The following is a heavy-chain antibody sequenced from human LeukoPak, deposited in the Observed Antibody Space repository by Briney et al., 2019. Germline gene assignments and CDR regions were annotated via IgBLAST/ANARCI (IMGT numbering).Heavy chain of an antibody. V-gene: IGHV1-46*01. D-gene: IGHD3-22*01. CDR1: GYTFTSYY. Sequence: ASVKVSCKASGYTFTSYYMHWVRQAPGQGLEWMGIINPSGGSTSYAQKFQGRVTMTRDTSTSTVYMELSSLRSEDTAVYHCARDRYYYDSNHYFDYWGQGTLVTVSS. CDR2: INPSGGST. CDR3: ARDRYYYDSNHYFDY. J-gene: IGHJ4*02.